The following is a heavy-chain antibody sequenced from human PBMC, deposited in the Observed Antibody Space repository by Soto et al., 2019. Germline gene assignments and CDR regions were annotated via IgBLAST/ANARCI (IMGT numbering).Heavy chain of an antibody. V-gene: IGHV4-4*02. CDR3: ARHIAVSGTRGFDH. J-gene: IGHJ4*02. CDR2: IFHTGSA. Sequence: QVQLQESGPGLMKPSGTLSLTCAVSGGSITSNWWSWVRQPPGKWLEWIADIFHTGSANYNPSLMGRLTISLDKSRNHLSLNLNSVTAADTAVYYCARHIAVSGTRGFDHWGQGTLVSVSS. CDR1: GGSITSNW. D-gene: IGHD2-21*01.